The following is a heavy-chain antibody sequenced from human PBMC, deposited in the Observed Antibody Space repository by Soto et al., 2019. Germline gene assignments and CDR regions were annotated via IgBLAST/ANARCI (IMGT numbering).Heavy chain of an antibody. D-gene: IGHD2-21*01. J-gene: IGHJ4*02. CDR3: AQDRGWGVVSPSHDY. CDR1: GFTFRNFV. CDR2: IRSTGGET. Sequence: EVQLLESGGGIVQPGGSLRVSCVASGFTFRNFVMSWVRQAPGKGLEWVSAIRSTGGETFYADSVRGRFTISRDNSKNTLYLQMNSLRDEDTALYFCAQDRGWGVVSPSHDYWGQGTLVTVSS. V-gene: IGHV3-23*01.